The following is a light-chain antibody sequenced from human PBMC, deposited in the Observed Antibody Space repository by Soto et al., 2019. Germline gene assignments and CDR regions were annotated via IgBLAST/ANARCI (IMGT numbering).Light chain of an antibody. J-gene: IGKJ1*01. V-gene: IGKV3-15*01. CDR2: AAS. Sequence: EIVLTQSPATLSVSPGERATLSCRASQSVSSNLAWYQQKPGQAPRLLIYAASTRATGIPARFSGSGSETEFTLTISSLLPDDFATYYCQQYNRYWTFGQGTKVDI. CDR3: QQYNRYWT. CDR1: QSVSSN.